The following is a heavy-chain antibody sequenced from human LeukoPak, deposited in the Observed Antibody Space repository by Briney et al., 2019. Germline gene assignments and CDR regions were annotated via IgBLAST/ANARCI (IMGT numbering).Heavy chain of an antibody. CDR3: ARSYGSSWYSLAFDY. J-gene: IGHJ4*02. CDR2: IIPIFGTA. CDR1: GGTFSSYA. V-gene: IGHV1-69*13. Sequence: ASVKVSCKASGGTFSSYAISWVRQAPGQGLEWMGGIIPIFGTANYAQKFQGRVTITADESTSTAYMELSSLRSEDTAVYYCARSYGSSWYSLAFDYWGQGTLVTVSS. D-gene: IGHD6-13*01.